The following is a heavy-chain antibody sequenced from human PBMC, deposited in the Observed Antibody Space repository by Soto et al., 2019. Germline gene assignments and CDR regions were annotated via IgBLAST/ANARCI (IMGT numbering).Heavy chain of an antibody. J-gene: IGHJ4*02. CDR2: ISYDGSNT. V-gene: IGHV3-30*18. D-gene: IGHD1-26*01. CDR3: AKEGGLSGSYYISSSYYFDY. Sequence: QVQLVESGGGVVQPGRSLRLSCVASGFTFSSYGMHWVRQAPGKGLEWVAIISYDGSNTDYADSVKGRFTISRDNSRTTLYLQMNSLRAEDTSVYYCAKEGGLSGSYYISSSYYFDYWGQGTLVTVSS. CDR1: GFTFSSYG.